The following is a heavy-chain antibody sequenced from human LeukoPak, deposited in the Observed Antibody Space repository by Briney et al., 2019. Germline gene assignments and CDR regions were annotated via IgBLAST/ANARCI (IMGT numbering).Heavy chain of an antibody. CDR1: GGSISSYY. CDR3: ARAPHYYYDGSVYYDDAFDI. D-gene: IGHD3-22*01. V-gene: IGHV4-4*07. Sequence: PSETLSLTCTVSGGSISSYYWGWIRQPAGKGLEWIGRIYTSGSTNYNPSLKSRVTMSVDTSKNHFSLKLSSVTPADTAVYYCARAPHYYYDGSVYYDDAFDIWGRGTMVTVSS. CDR2: IYTSGST. J-gene: IGHJ3*02.